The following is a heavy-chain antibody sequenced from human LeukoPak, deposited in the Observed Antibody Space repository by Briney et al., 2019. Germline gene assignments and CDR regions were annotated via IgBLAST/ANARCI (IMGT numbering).Heavy chain of an antibody. CDR1: GYTFTSYG. D-gene: IGHD4-17*01. CDR2: ISAYNGNT. V-gene: IGHV1-18*01. CDR3: ARGPMTTVTLPHYYYMDA. Sequence: ASVKVSCKASGYTFTSYGISWVRQAPGQGLEWMGWISAYNGNTNYAQKLQGRVTMTTDTSTSTAYMELRSLRSDDTAVYYCARGPMTTVTLPHYYYMDAWGKGTTVTVSS. J-gene: IGHJ6*03.